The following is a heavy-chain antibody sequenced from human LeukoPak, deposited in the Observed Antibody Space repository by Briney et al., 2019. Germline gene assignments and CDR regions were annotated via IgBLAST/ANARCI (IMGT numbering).Heavy chain of an antibody. CDR1: GFTFSSFD. D-gene: IGHD1-1*01. V-gene: IGHV3-13*01. J-gene: IGHJ6*03. CDR2: VGTASDT. Sequence: GGSLRLSCVASGFTFSSFDMHWIRQPTGQGLEWVSTVGTASDTYYPGSVEGRFTLSRDNAKNSLYLQMNSLTAGDTAVYYCARGPPRGKYYYMDVWGKGTTVTVSS. CDR3: ARGPPRGKYYYMDV.